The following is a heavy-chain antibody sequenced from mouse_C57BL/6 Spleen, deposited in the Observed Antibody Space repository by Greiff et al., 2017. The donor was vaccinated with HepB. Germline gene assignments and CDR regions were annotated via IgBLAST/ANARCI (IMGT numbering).Heavy chain of an antibody. CDR2: IYPRSGNT. CDR1: GYTFTSYG. J-gene: IGHJ2*01. CDR3: ARGITTVVAGDFDY. Sequence: QVQLKESGAELARPGASVKLSCKASGYTFTSYGISWVKQRTGQGLEWIGEIYPRSGNTYYNEKFKGKATLTADKSSSTAYMELRSLTSEDSAVYFWARGITTVVAGDFDYWGQGTTLTVSS. V-gene: IGHV1-81*01. D-gene: IGHD1-1*01.